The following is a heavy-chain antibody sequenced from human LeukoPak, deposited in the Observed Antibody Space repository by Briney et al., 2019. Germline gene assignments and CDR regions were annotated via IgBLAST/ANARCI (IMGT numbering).Heavy chain of an antibody. CDR2: IYYSGST. Sequence: SETLSLTCTASGGSISSYYWSWIRQPPGKGLEWIGYIYYSGSTNYNPSLKSRVTISVDTSKNQFSLKLSSVTAADTAVYYCARDSYLLPAFDIWGQGTMVTVSS. V-gene: IGHV4-59*01. D-gene: IGHD2-2*01. J-gene: IGHJ3*02. CDR1: GGSISSYY. CDR3: ARDSYLLPAFDI.